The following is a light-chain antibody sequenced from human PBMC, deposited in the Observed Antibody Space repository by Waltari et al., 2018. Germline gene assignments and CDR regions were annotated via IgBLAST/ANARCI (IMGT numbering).Light chain of an antibody. CDR2: DAS. J-gene: IGKJ1*01. CDR1: QSVGRY. Sequence: ELVFTQSPGTLSFSPGDRASLSCRASQSVGRYLAWYQQKPGQAPRLLIYDASTRATGIPDRFSGSGSGTDFSLTISRLESEDFAVYYCQKYVNLPATFGQGTKVEIK. CDR3: QKYVNLPAT. V-gene: IGKV3-20*01.